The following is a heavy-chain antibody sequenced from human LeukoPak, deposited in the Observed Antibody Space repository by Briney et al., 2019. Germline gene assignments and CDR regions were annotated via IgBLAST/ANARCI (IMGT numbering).Heavy chain of an antibody. CDR3: AKGADYIGTGYFDY. CDR2: ISGSGGST. Sequence: GGSLRLSCAASGFTFSNAWMSWVRQAPGKGLEWVSAISGSGGSTYYADSVKGRFTISRDNSKNTLYLQMNSLRAEDTAVYYCAKGADYIGTGYFDYWGQGTLVTVSS. D-gene: IGHD4-11*01. J-gene: IGHJ4*02. V-gene: IGHV3-23*01. CDR1: GFTFSNAW.